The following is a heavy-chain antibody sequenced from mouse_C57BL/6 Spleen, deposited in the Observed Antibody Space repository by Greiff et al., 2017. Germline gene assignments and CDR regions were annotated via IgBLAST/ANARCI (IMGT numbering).Heavy chain of an antibody. J-gene: IGHJ2*01. CDR3: ARKIYYYGSSDFDY. CDR2: INPNNGGT. V-gene: IGHV1-26*01. CDR1: GYTFTDYY. D-gene: IGHD1-1*01. Sequence: VQLKQSGPELVKPGASVKISCKASGYTFTDYYMNWVTQSHGKNLEWIGDINPNNGGTSYNQKFKGTATLTVDKSSSTAYMELRSLTSEDSAVYYCARKIYYYGSSDFDYWGQGTTLTVSS.